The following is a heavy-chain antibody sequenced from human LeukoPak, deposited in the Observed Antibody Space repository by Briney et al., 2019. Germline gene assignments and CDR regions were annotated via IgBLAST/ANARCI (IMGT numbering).Heavy chain of an antibody. Sequence: SETLSLTCAVYGGSFSGYYWSWIRQPPGKGLEWIGEINHSGSTNYNPSLKSRVTISVDTSKNQFSLKLSSVTAADTAVYYCARDPNYDILTGYYSVFIGFDPWGQGTLVTVSS. J-gene: IGHJ5*02. CDR1: GGSFSGYY. V-gene: IGHV4-34*01. D-gene: IGHD3-9*01. CDR2: INHSGST. CDR3: ARDPNYDILTGYYSVFIGFDP.